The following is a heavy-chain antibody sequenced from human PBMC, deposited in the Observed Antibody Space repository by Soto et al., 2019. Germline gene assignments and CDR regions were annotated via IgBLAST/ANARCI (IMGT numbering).Heavy chain of an antibody. V-gene: IGHV1-18*01. CDR2: ISAYNGNT. CDR3: ARDRDRYSSGSYGGHYFDY. J-gene: IGHJ4*02. D-gene: IGHD6-19*01. CDR1: GYTFTSYG. Sequence: ASVKVSCKASGYTFTSYGISWVRQAPGQGLEWMGWISAYNGNTNYAQKLQGRVAMTTDTSTSTAYMELRSLRSDDTAVYYCARDRDRYSSGSYGGHYFDYWGQGTLVTVSS.